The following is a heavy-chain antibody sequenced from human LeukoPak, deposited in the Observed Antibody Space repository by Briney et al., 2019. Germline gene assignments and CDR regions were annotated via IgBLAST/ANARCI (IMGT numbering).Heavy chain of an antibody. Sequence: PSETLSLTCNVSGASISSHYWNWIRQPAGKGLEWIGRIYNTGSANYNPSLKSRVTISVDTSKNQFSLKLSSVTAADTAVYYCARACYDSSGYYFYFDYWGQGTLVTVSS. D-gene: IGHD3-22*01. CDR2: IYNTGSA. CDR3: ARACYDSSGYYFYFDY. CDR1: GASISSHY. J-gene: IGHJ4*02. V-gene: IGHV4-4*07.